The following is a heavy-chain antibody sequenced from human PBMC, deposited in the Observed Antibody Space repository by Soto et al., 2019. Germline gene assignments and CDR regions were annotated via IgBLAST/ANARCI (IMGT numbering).Heavy chain of an antibody. J-gene: IGHJ4*02. Sequence: GGSLRLSCAGSGFTFSSYAMSWVRQAPGKGLEWVSTISDSGGSSYYADSVKGRFTISRDNSKNTLYLQMNSLRAEDTALYYCARAIHADYFDYWGQGTLVTVSS. V-gene: IGHV3-23*01. D-gene: IGHD3-3*01. CDR1: GFTFSSYA. CDR2: ISDSGGSS. CDR3: ARAIHADYFDY.